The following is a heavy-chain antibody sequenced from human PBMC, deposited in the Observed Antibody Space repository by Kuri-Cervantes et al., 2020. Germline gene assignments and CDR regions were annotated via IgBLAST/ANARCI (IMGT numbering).Heavy chain of an antibody. D-gene: IGHD6-13*01. CDR2: ISAYNGNT. Sequence: VSVQVSCKASGYTFTSYGISWVRQAPGQELEWMGWISAYNGNTNYAQTLQGRVTMTTDTSTSTAYMELRSLRSDDTAVYYCYSSSHAFDIWGQGTMVTVSS. V-gene: IGHV1-18*01. J-gene: IGHJ3*02. CDR3: YSSSHAFDI. CDR1: GYTFTSYG.